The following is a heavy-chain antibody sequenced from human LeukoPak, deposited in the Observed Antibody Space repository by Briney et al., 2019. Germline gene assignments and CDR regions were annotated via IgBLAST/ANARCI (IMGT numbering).Heavy chain of an antibody. CDR3: ARDGTTAQFVIGIAAAGTSLDY. CDR1: GFTFSDYY. J-gene: IGHJ4*02. V-gene: IGHV3-23*01. CDR2: IGGRDDRT. Sequence: PGGSLRLSCAASGFTFSDYYMSWIRQVPGKGLEWVSIIGGRDDRTYYADSVKGRFTISRDNSKNILYLQMNSLRAEDTAVYYCARDGTTAQFVIGIAAAGTSLDYWGQGTLVTVSS. D-gene: IGHD6-13*01.